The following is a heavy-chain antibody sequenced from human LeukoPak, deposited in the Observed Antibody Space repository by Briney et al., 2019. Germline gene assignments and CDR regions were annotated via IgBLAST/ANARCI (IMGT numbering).Heavy chain of an antibody. V-gene: IGHV4-59*01. Sequence: SETLSLTCTVSGGSISSYYWSWIRQPPGKGLEWIGYIYYSGSTNYNPSLKSRVTISVDTSKNQFSLKLGSVTAADTAVYYCARGLWSGYYANYYYYGMDVWGQGTTVTVSS. CDR1: GGSISSYY. J-gene: IGHJ6*02. CDR3: ARGLWSGYYANYYYYGMDV. D-gene: IGHD3-3*01. CDR2: IYYSGST.